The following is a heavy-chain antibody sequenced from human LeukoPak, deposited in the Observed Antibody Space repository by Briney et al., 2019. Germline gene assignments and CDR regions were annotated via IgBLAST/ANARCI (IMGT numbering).Heavy chain of an antibody. CDR3: ASFNPFSGRRNAFDI. CDR2: VNHSGTA. D-gene: IGHD1-26*01. J-gene: IGHJ3*02. Sequence: SETLSLTCAVHGGSFSGYYWSWIRQPPGQGLEWIGEVNHSGTARYNPSLESRVTISVDTSKSQSSLNVYFVTAADTAVYYCASFNPFSGRRNAFDIWGQGAMVTVSS. CDR1: GGSFSGYY. V-gene: IGHV4-34*01.